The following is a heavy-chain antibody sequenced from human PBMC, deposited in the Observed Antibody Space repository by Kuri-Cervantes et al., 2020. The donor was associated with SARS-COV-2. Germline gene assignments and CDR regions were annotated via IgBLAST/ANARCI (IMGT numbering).Heavy chain of an antibody. Sequence: GSLRLSCTVSGGSISSYYWSWIRQPAGKGLEWIGYIYYSGSTNYNPSLKSRVTISVDTSKNQFSLKLSSVTAADTAVYYCARDPNANHNNWFDPWGQGTLVTVSS. CDR3: ARDPNANHNNWFDP. CDR2: IYYSGST. D-gene: IGHD4/OR15-4a*01. CDR1: GGSISSYY. V-gene: IGHV4-59*01. J-gene: IGHJ5*02.